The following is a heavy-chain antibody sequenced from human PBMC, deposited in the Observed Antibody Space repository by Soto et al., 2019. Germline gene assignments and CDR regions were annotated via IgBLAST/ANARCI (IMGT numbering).Heavy chain of an antibody. Sequence: PSETLSLTCTVSGGSIKNGDYFWGWIRQPPGKGLEWIGSVHSSGGTYYNSSLNGRVTISIDTSNNHFSLNLISVTAADTDVYFCSSIRVGATRHSGFDSWGQGTLVTVSS. J-gene: IGHJ4*02. D-gene: IGHD6-25*01. CDR3: SSIRVGATRHSGFDS. V-gene: IGHV4-39*02. CDR2: VHSSGGT. CDR1: GGSIKNGDYF.